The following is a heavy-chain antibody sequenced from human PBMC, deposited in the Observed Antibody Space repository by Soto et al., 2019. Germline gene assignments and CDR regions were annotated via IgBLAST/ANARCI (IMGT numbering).Heavy chain of an antibody. J-gene: IGHJ4*02. CDR1: GFTFSSYG. CDR2: ISYDGSNK. V-gene: IGHV3-30*18. D-gene: IGHD3-9*01. CDR3: AKDMRLRYFDWSLY. Sequence: RLSCAASGFTFSSYGMHWVRQAPGKGLEWVAVISYDGSNKYYADSVKGRFTISRDNSKNTLYLQMNSLRAEDTAVYYCAKDMRLRYFDWSLYWGQGTLVTVSS.